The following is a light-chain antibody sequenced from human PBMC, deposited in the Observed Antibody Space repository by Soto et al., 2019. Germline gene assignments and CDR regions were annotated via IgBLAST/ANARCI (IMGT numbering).Light chain of an antibody. CDR1: SSDVGAYNY. CDR2: DVS. J-gene: IGLJ1*01. V-gene: IGLV2-14*01. CDR3: CSYTSSSPYV. Sequence: QSALTQPASVSGSPGHSITISCTGPSSDVGAYNYVSWFQQYPGKAPKLMINDVSNRPSGVSNRFSGSTSGNTASLTISGLQAEDEADYYCCSYTSSSPYVFGTGTKLTVL.